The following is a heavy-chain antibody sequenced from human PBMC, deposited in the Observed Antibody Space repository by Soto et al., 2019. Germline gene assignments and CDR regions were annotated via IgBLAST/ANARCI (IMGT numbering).Heavy chain of an antibody. Sequence: ASVKVSCKASGYTFTGYYMHWVRQAPGQGLEWMGWINPNSGGTNYAQKFQGWVTMTRDTSISTAYMELSRLRSDDTAVYYCARNVATNGGKKNYYYGMDVWGQGTTVTVSS. CDR2: INPNSGGT. CDR1: GYTFTGYY. J-gene: IGHJ6*02. CDR3: ARNVATNGGKKNYYYGMDV. V-gene: IGHV1-2*04. D-gene: IGHD5-12*01.